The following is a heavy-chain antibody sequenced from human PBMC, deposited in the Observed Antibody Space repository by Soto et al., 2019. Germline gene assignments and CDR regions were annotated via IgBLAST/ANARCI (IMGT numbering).Heavy chain of an antibody. J-gene: IGHJ4*02. V-gene: IGHV4-30-2*01. CDR2: IYHSGST. CDR3: AAGGGLPRYS. D-gene: IGHD5-12*01. CDR1: GGSISSGGYS. Sequence: QLQLQESGSGLVKPSQTLSLTCAVSGGSISSGGYSWSWIRQPPGKGLEWIGYIYHSGSTYYNPSLXRXAXRXIDRSKNRCSLKLSSVTAADTAVYYCAAGGGLPRYSWGPGTLVTVSS.